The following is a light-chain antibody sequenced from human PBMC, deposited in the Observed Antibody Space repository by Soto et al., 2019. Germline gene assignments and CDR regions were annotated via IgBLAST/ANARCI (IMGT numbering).Light chain of an antibody. CDR3: QQSYNTPHT. CDR2: AAS. J-gene: IGKJ2*01. CDR1: QSISTY. V-gene: IGKV1-39*01. Sequence: DIQMTQSPSSLSASVGDRVTITCRASQSISTYLNWYQQKPGKAPKLLIYAASSLQSGVPSRFSGSGSGTDVTLTISSLQPEDFATYYCQQSYNTPHTFGQGTKLEIK.